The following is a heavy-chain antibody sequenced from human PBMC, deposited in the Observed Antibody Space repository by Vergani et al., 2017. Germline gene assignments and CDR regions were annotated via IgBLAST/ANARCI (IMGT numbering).Heavy chain of an antibody. D-gene: IGHD2-2*02. Sequence: EVQLVESGGGLVQPGRSLRLSCAASGFTFNDYAMHWVRQAPGKGLEWVSSINWNSGNVGYADSVKGRFTISRDNAKNSLFLQMNSLTTEDTALYYCARHCSSTSCYRPKDYYYYMDVWGKGTTVTVSS. V-gene: IGHV3-9*01. CDR3: ARHCSSTSCYRPKDYYYYMDV. CDR1: GFTFNDYA. CDR2: INWNSGNV. J-gene: IGHJ6*03.